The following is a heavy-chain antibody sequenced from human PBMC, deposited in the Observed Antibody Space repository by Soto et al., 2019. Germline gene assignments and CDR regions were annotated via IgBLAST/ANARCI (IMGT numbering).Heavy chain of an antibody. CDR2: ISGSGSST. Sequence: GGSLRLSCAASGFTFSSYAMSWVRQAPGKGLEWVSAISGSGSSTYYADSVKGRFTISRDNSKNTPYLQMNSLRAEDTAVYYCAKHAGPGQLERRVYFDYWGQGTLVTVSS. D-gene: IGHD1-1*01. J-gene: IGHJ4*02. CDR1: GFTFSSYA. CDR3: AKHAGPGQLERRVYFDY. V-gene: IGHV3-23*01.